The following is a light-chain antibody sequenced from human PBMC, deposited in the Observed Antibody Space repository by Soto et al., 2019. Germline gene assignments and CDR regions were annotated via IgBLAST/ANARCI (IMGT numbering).Light chain of an antibody. J-gene: IGKJ5*01. V-gene: IGKV3-15*01. Sequence: EIRMAQSPATLSVYQGARPTLSCRVSQNSTSNLSWYQQQPGQAPTLLIYGASTRATGIPARFSGSGSGTELTLTISSLQSADFAVYYCQQYYNLPPITFGQGTRLEIK. CDR1: QNSTSN. CDR2: GAS. CDR3: QQYYNLPPIT.